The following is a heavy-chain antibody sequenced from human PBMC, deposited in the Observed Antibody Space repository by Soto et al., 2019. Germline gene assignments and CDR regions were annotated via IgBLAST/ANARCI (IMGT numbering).Heavy chain of an antibody. CDR3: AKDHYDKSGYYQFDP. D-gene: IGHD3-22*01. V-gene: IGHV3-30*18. CDR1: GFTFSSYG. Sequence: QVPLVESGGGVVQPGRSLRLSCAASGFTFSSYGMHWVRQAPGKGLEWVVVISDDGSNKYYADSVKGRFTISRDNSENTLYLQMNSLRAEDTAVYYCAKDHYDKSGYYQFDPWGQGTLVTVSS. CDR2: ISDDGSNK. J-gene: IGHJ5*02.